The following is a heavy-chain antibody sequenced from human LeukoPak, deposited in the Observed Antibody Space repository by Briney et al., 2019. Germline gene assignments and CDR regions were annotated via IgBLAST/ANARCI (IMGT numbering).Heavy chain of an antibody. V-gene: IGHV3-23*01. CDR3: TRNGGGLGY. J-gene: IGHJ4*02. CDR1: GFTFSSYA. Sequence: PGGSLRLSCAASGFTFSSYAMSWVRQAPGKGLEWVSSIRSTGAGGNTYSADSVKGRFTTFRDDSKSTLFLQMDSLTAEDTAVYYCTRNGGGLGYWGQGALVTVSS. D-gene: IGHD3-16*01. CDR2: IRSTGAGGNT.